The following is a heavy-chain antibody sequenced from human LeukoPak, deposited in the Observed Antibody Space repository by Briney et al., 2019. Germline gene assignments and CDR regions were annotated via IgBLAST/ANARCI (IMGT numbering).Heavy chain of an antibody. J-gene: IGHJ4*02. CDR2: TKSDGSRS. V-gene: IGHV3-74*01. CDR3: ARRRAAGDGLDY. Sequence: GGSLRLSCAASGFQFSRHWIHWVRQIPGKGLVWVSRTKSDGSRSDYADSVKGRFTISRDNSKNTLYLQMNSLRAEDTAVYYCARRRAAGDGLDYWGQGTLATVSS. D-gene: IGHD7-27*01. CDR1: GFQFSRHW.